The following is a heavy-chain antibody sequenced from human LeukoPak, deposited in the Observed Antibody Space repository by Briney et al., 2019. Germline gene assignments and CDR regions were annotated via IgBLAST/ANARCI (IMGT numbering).Heavy chain of an antibody. CDR2: ISGSDGST. CDR1: GFTFSSSA. V-gene: IGHV3-23*01. CDR3: AKDSAKKYDDY. J-gene: IGHJ4*02. Sequence: SGGSLRLSCAAPGFTFSSSAMSWVRLAPGKGLEWVSGISGSDGSTYYADSVKGRFTISRDNSKNTLFLQMNSLRAEDTAVYYCAKDSAKKYDDYWGQGTLVTVSS. D-gene: IGHD2/OR15-2a*01.